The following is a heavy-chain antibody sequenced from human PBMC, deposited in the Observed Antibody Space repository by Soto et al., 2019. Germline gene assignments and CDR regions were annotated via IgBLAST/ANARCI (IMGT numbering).Heavy chain of an antibody. J-gene: IGHJ4*02. V-gene: IGHV3-48*03. D-gene: IGHD3-22*01. CDR2: IRSSGRSI. CDR1: GFTFSSYE. CDR3: TRVRDSNDY. Sequence: QPGGSLRLSCVGSGFTFSSYEMNWVRQAPGKGLEWVSNIRSSGRSINYADSVKGRFTISRDNAKNSLYLQMNSLRAEDTAVYYYTRVRDSNDYWGQGTLVTVSS.